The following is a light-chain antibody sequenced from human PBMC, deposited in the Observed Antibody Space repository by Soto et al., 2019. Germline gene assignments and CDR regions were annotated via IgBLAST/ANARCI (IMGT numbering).Light chain of an antibody. Sequence: DIQLTQSPSFLSASVGDRVTITCRASQAINRYLAWFQQRPGKAPKVLIYAASTLQSVVPSRFSGSASGTEFTLTISSLQPEDFATYFCQQLNSYPWTFGEGTKAEIK. J-gene: IGKJ1*01. CDR3: QQLNSYPWT. V-gene: IGKV1-9*01. CDR1: QAINRY. CDR2: AAS.